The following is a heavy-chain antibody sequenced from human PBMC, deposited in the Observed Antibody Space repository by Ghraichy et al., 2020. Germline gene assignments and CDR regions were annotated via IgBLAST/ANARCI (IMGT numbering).Heavy chain of an antibody. CDR2: IYHSGPA. V-gene: IGHV4-30-2*01. CDR3: AILASSDVDV. CDR1: GGSISSGPYS. D-gene: IGHD3-3*01. J-gene: IGHJ6*02. Sequence: SETLPLTCAVSGGSISSGPYSWTWLRQPPGKGLEWIGYIYHSGPAYYTPSLETRVTISVDNFENQFSLQLTSVTAADAAVYYCAILASSDVDVWGPGIAVTVSS.